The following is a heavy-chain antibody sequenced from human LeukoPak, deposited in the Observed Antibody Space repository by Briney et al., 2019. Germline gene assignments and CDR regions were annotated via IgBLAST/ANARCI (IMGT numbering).Heavy chain of an antibody. CDR3: AKDHRWLVDY. Sequence: PGRSLRLSCAASGFTFGTYSMYWVRQAPGKGLEWVAIISSAGTIINYADSVKGRFSISRDNSKNTLYLQMDSLRVEDTAVYYCAKDHRWLVDYWGQGSLVTVSS. CDR1: GFTFGTYS. D-gene: IGHD6-19*01. J-gene: IGHJ4*02. V-gene: IGHV3-30-3*01. CDR2: ISSAGTII.